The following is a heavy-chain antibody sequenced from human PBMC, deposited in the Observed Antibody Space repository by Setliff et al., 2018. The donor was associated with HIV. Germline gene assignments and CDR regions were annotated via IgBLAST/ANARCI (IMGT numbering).Heavy chain of an antibody. Sequence: PSETLSLTCTVSGGSISTSTYYWGWIRQPPGKGLEWIGSIYYSGSTYYNSSLQSRVTISVDTSKNQFSLKLSSVTAADTAVYYCARHDADGGGPFFQHWGQGTPVTVSS. D-gene: IGHD3-16*01. CDR1: GGSISTSTYY. CDR3: ARHDADGGGPFFQH. J-gene: IGHJ1*01. V-gene: IGHV4-39*01. CDR2: IYYSGST.